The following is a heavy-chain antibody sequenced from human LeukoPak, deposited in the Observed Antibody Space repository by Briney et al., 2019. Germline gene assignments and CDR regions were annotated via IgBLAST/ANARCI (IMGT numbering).Heavy chain of an antibody. J-gene: IGHJ4*02. CDR2: VFRLQTVRT. D-gene: IGHD2-8*01. CDR1: DSSITTTYY. Sequence: PSETLSLTCTLSDSSITTTYYWAWVRQPPAKGQEWIATVFRLQTVRTFNNPSLGSRVTMSLVPSHNQFSLNLTSVTAADTALYFCARVLHAPYLIDSWGQGTLVTVSS. V-gene: IGHV4-38-2*02. CDR3: ARVLHAPYLIDS.